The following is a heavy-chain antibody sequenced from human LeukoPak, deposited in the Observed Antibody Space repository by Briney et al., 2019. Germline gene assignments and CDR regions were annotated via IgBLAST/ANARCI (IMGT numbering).Heavy chain of an antibody. CDR2: IFYSGSA. CDR3: ARQGGTLNWFDP. CDR1: GGSISSSSYY. D-gene: IGHD1-7*01. Sequence: PSETLSLTCTVSGGSISSSSYYWGWIRQPPGKGLEWIGSIFYSGSAYYNPSLRSRVAISVDTSKNQFSLKLSSATAADTAVYYCARQGGTLNWFDPWGQGTLVTVSS. J-gene: IGHJ5*02. V-gene: IGHV4-39*01.